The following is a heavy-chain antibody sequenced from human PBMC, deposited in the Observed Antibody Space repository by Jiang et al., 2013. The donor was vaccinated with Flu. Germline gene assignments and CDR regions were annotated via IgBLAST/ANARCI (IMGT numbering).Heavy chain of an antibody. J-gene: IGHJ4*02. CDR2: TYYRSKWYI. Sequence: ISGDSVSTNSAAWNWVRQSPSRGLEWLGRTYYRSKWYIDYAESVKSRITINPDTSKNQFSLQLNSVTPEDTAVYYCARYYDATGGYLDYWGQGTLVTVSS. CDR1: GDSVSTNSAA. D-gene: IGHD4/OR15-4a*01. CDR3: ARYYDATGGYLDY. V-gene: IGHV6-1*01.